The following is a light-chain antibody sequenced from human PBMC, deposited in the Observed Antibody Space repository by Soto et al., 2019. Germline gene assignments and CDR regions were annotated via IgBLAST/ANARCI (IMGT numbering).Light chain of an antibody. CDR3: SSYTTSTTRV. CDR1: SSDIGVYDF. J-gene: IGLJ3*02. Sequence: QSALTQPASVSGSLGQSITISCTGTSSDIGVYDFVSWYQQHPGRAPKLLIYDVTNRPSGISDRFSGSKSGNTASLTISGLQPEDEADYYCSSYTTSTTRVFGGGTKLTVL. V-gene: IGLV2-14*01. CDR2: DVT.